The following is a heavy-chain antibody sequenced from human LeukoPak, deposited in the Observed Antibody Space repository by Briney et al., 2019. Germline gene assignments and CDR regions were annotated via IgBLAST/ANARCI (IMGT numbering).Heavy chain of an antibody. CDR3: ARESARDGYKIDY. J-gene: IGHJ4*02. D-gene: IGHD5-24*01. V-gene: IGHV3-33*01. CDR2: IWYDGSNK. CDR1: RFTFSSYG. Sequence: GGSLRLSCAASRFTFSSYGMHWVRQAPGKGLEWVAVIWYDGSNKYYADSVKGRFTISRDNSKNTLFVQMNSLRAEDTAVYYCARESARDGYKIDYWGQGTLVTVSS.